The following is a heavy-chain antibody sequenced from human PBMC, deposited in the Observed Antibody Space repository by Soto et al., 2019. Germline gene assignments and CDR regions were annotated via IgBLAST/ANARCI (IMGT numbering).Heavy chain of an antibody. V-gene: IGHV1-18*01. Sequence: QVQLVQSGPEVKKPGASVKVSCKASGYIFTNYGISWLRQAPGQGPEWMGWISSYNGDPKYAQTPQGRATLTKDTSTRTAYMELRSLRSHDTAVYYCARGGTSWSAEYYQHWGQGTLVIVSA. CDR3: ARGGTSWSAEYYQH. D-gene: IGHD6-13*01. CDR1: GYIFTNYG. CDR2: ISSYNGDP. J-gene: IGHJ1*01.